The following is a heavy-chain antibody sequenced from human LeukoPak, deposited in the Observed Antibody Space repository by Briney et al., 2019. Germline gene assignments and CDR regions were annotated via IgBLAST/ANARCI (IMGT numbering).Heavy chain of an antibody. D-gene: IGHD6-13*01. Sequence: ASVKVSCKASGHSFTKFGISWVRQAPGQGLEWMGWISAYNGNTNYAQKLQGRVTMTTDTSTSTAYMELRSLRSDDTAVYYCARDSPYSSSSLGFDYWGQGTLVTVSS. CDR2: ISAYNGNT. V-gene: IGHV1-18*01. CDR3: ARDSPYSSSSLGFDY. CDR1: GHSFTKFG. J-gene: IGHJ4*02.